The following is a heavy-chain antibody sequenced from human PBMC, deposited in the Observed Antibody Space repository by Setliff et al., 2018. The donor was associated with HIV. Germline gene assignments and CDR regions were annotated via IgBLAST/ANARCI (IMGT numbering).Heavy chain of an antibody. CDR1: GFRFNIYA. D-gene: IGHD3-10*01. CDR2: IHWKGDKT. Sequence: RPGGSLRLSCAASGFRFNIYAMTWVRQAPGKGLQWVSGIHWKGDKTGYADSVKGRFTISRDNAKKSLYLEMNSLTAEDTAFYYCATRGLGEGDFWGQGALVTVSS. J-gene: IGHJ4*02. CDR3: ATRGLGEGDF. V-gene: IGHV3-20*04.